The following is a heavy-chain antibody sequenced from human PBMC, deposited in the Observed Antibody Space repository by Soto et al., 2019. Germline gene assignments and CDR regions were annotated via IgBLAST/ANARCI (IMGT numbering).Heavy chain of an antibody. CDR1: GYSISSGYY. CDR2: IYHSGSP. CDR3: AVGYCGSASCSSEYFQR. D-gene: IGHD2-2*01. Sequence: SETLSLTCAVSGYSISSGYYWACLRQPPGKGLEWIGTIYHSGSPFHNPSLKSRVTISVDTSNNQFYLKLRSVTAAETALYYCAVGYCGSASCSSEYFQRWGQGTLVTVSS. J-gene: IGHJ1*01. V-gene: IGHV4-38-2*01.